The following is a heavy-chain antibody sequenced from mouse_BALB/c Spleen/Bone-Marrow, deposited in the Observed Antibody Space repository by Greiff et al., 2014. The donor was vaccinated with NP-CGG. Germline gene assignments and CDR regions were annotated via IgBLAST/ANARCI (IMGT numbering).Heavy chain of an antibody. CDR2: IYPGNSGT. Sequence: VQLKQSGTVLARPGASVKMSCKASGYSFTSYWMYWIKQRPGQGLEWIGAIYPGNSGTSYNQNFKGKAKLTAVTSASTAYMELSSLTNEDSAVYRCTRSITTAVEFDYWGQGTSLTVSS. CDR1: GYSFTSYW. V-gene: IGHV1-5*01. J-gene: IGHJ2*03. D-gene: IGHD1-1*01. CDR3: TRSITTAVEFDY.